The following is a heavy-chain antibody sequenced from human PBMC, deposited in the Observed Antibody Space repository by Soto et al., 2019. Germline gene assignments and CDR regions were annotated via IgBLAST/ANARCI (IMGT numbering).Heavy chain of an antibody. CDR1: GFTFSSYW. J-gene: IGHJ6*03. Sequence: PGGSLRLSCAASGFTFSSYWMSWVRQAPGKGLEWVANIKQDGSEKYYVDSVKGRFTISRDNAKNSLYLQMNSLRAEDTAVYYCASPYHGIREDSSSYYYYYMDVWGKGTTVTVYS. CDR3: ASPYHGIREDSSSYYYYYMDV. V-gene: IGHV3-7*01. D-gene: IGHD3-3*02. CDR2: IKQDGSEK.